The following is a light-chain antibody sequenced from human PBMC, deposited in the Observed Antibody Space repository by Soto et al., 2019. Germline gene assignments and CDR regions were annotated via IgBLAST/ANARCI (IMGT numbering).Light chain of an antibody. CDR1: QTISSW. J-gene: IGKJ1*01. CDR2: KAS. V-gene: IGKV1-5*03. Sequence: IQMTKSPSSPSGAVGESAVITCSASQTISSWLAWYQQKPGKAPKLLIYKASSLESGVPSRFSGSGSGTEFTLTISSLQPDDFATYYCQQYNSYSPTFGQGTKVDIK. CDR3: QQYNSYSPT.